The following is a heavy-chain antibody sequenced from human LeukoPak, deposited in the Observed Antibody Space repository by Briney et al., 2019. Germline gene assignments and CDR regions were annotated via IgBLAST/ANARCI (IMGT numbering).Heavy chain of an antibody. D-gene: IGHD4-17*01. V-gene: IGHV3-30-3*01. CDR1: GFTFSSYA. CDR2: ISYDGSNK. Sequence: PGGSLRLSCAASGFTFSSYAMHWVRQAPGKGLEWVAVISYDGSNKYYADSVKGRFTISRDNSKNTLYLQMNSLRAEDTAVYYCARPHSITVTTCLDYWGQGTLVTVSS. CDR3: ARPHSITVTTCLDY. J-gene: IGHJ4*02.